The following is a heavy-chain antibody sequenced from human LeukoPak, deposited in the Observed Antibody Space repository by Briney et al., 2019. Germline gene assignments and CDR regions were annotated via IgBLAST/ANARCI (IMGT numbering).Heavy chain of an antibody. D-gene: IGHD1-20*01. CDR3: ARHAKSRSTLTGPDNWFDP. V-gene: IGHV4-39*01. Sequence: SETLSLTCTVSGGSISSSSYYWGWIRQPPGKGLEWIGSIYYSGSTYYNPSLKSRVTISVDTSKNQFSLKLSSVTAADTAVYYCARHAKSRSTLTGPDNWFDPWGQGTLVTVSS. CDR2: IYYSGST. CDR1: GGSISSSSYY. J-gene: IGHJ5*02.